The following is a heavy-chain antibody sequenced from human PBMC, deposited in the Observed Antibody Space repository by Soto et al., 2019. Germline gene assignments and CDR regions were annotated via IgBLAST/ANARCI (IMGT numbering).Heavy chain of an antibody. CDR1: GGTFNSYT. V-gene: IGHV1-69*02. CDR2: IIPILDIV. J-gene: IGHJ4*01. Sequence: SVKVSCTASGGTFNSYTISWVRQAPGQGLEWMGRIIPILDIVNNAQKFQGRVTITADKSTSTAYMELSSLRSEDTAVYCCARATTVYSACDYYFDCWG. CDR3: ARATTVYSACDYYFDC. D-gene: IGHD5-12*01.